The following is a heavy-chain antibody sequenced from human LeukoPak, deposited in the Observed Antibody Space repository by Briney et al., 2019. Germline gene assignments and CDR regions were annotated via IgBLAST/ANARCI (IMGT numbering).Heavy chain of an antibody. J-gene: IGHJ6*02. CDR2: INPNSGGT. V-gene: IGHV1-2*02. Sequence: ASVKVSCKASGYTFTGYYMHWVRQAPGQGLEWMGWINPNSGGTNYAQKFQGRVTMTRDTSISTAYMELSRLRSDDTAVYYCARDSITIFGVVPLGMDVWGQGTTVTVSS. D-gene: IGHD3-3*01. CDR3: ARDSITIFGVVPLGMDV. CDR1: GYTFTGYY.